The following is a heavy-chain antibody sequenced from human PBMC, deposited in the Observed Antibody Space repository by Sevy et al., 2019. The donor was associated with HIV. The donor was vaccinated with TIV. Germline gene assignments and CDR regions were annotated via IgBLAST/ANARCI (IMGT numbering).Heavy chain of an antibody. J-gene: IGHJ4*02. CDR1: GFTFSSYW. D-gene: IGHD3-16*01. CDR2: IKQDGSEK. V-gene: IGHV3-7*01. CDR3: ARDGVMGSY. Sequence: GGSLRLSCAASGFTFSSYWMSWVRQAPGKGLEWVANIKQDGSEKNYVDSVKGRFTISRDNAKNSLYLRMNSLRADDTAVYYCARDGVMGSYWGQGTLVTVSS.